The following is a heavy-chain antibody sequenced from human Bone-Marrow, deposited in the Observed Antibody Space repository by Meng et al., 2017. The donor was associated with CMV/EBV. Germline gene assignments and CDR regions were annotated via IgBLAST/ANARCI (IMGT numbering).Heavy chain of an antibody. CDR1: GYTFTSYY. CDR3: ARRGPYCSSTSCRQGYYYGMDV. J-gene: IGHJ6*02. Sequence: ASVKVSCKASGYTFTSYYMHWVRQAPGQGLEWMGIINPSGGSTSYAQKFQGRVTMTRDTSTSTVYMELSSLRSEDTAVYYCARRGPYCSSTSCRQGYYYGMDVWGQGTTATVSS. CDR2: INPSGGST. V-gene: IGHV1-46*01. D-gene: IGHD2-2*01.